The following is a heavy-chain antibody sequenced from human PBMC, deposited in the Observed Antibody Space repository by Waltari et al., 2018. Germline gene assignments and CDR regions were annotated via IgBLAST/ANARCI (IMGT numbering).Heavy chain of an antibody. CDR3: ARETSHYYYFDY. J-gene: IGHJ4*02. D-gene: IGHD2-21*01. CDR2: IWYDGNNK. Sequence: QVQLVESGGGVVQPGRSLRLSCAASGFTLRRYGLHWVRQAPGKGLEWVAVIWYDGNNKYYADSVKGRFTISRDNSKNTLYLQMNSLRAEDTAVYYCARETSHYYYFDYWGQGTLVTVSS. CDR1: GFTLRRYG. V-gene: IGHV3-33*01.